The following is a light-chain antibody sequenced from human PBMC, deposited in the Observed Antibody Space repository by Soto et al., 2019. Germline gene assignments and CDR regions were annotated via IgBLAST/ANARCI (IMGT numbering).Light chain of an antibody. CDR2: GAS. CDR1: QSVSSSY. J-gene: IGKJ1*01. V-gene: IGKV3-15*01. CDR3: HQYNDWAGWT. Sequence: IVLTQSPGTLSLARGEGATLSFRAIQSVSSSYLAWYQQKPGQAPRLLIYGASTRATGIPARFSGSGSGTEFTLTIGSLQSEDFAVYYCHQYNDWAGWTFGQGTKVDIK.